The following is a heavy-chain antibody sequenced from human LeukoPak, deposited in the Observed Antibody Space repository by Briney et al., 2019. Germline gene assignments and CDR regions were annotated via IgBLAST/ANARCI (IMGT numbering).Heavy chain of an antibody. J-gene: IGHJ5*02. CDR3: ARDLNTYYYGRDLNWFDP. CDR1: GFTFSSYG. Sequence: PGGSLRLSCAASGFTFSSYGMHWVRQAPGKGLGWVAVIWYDGSNKYYADSVKGRFTISRDNSKNTLYLQMNSLRAEDTAVYYCARDLNTYYYGRDLNWFDPWGQGTLVTVSS. V-gene: IGHV3-33*01. CDR2: IWYDGSNK. D-gene: IGHD3-10*02.